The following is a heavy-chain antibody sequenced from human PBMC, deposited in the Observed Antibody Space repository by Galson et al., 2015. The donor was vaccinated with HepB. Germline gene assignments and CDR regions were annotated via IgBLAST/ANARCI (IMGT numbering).Heavy chain of an antibody. D-gene: IGHD5-18*01. V-gene: IGHV3-7*03. CDR1: GFTFSSYW. J-gene: IGHJ3*02. CDR3: ASEQDTAMGTLDAFDI. CDR2: VKQDGSEK. Sequence: SLRLSCAASGFTFSSYWMSWVRQAPGKGLEWVANVKQDGSEKYYVDSVKGRFTISRDNAKNSLYLQMNSLRAEDTAVYYCASEQDTAMGTLDAFDIWGQGTMVTVSS.